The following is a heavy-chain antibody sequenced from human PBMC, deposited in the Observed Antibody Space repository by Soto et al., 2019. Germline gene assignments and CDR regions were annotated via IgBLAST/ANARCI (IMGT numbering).Heavy chain of an antibody. CDR2: INHSGST. CDR3: ARVPGQTYYYDSSGYYYPYYYYYYGMDV. Sequence: SETVSLTCAVYGGSFCGHYCTCLRQPPGRGLEWIGEINHSGSTNYNPSLKSRVTISVDTSKNQFSLKLSSVTAADTAVYYCARVPGQTYYYDSSGYYYPYYYYYYGMDVWGQGTTVTVSS. CDR1: GGSFCGHY. J-gene: IGHJ6*02. V-gene: IGHV4-34*01. D-gene: IGHD3-22*01.